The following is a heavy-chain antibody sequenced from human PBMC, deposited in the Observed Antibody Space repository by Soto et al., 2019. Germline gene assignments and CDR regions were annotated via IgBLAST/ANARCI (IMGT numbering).Heavy chain of an antibody. CDR1: GGAFSSYA. D-gene: IGHD1-7*01. J-gene: IGHJ6*02. CDR2: IIPIFGSP. V-gene: IGHV1-69*06. Sequence: SVKVSCKASGGAFSSYAISWVRQAPGQGLEWMGGIIPIFGSPNYAQTFQGRVTISADKSTSTAYMELRSLRSEDTAVYYCARGGTSLSRGSYYYYGMDVWGQGTTVTVSS. CDR3: ARGGTSLSRGSYYYYGMDV.